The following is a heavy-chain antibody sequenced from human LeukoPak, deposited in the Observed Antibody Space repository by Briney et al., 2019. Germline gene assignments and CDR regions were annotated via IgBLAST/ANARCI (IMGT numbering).Heavy chain of an antibody. Sequence: ASVKVSCKASGYTXTGYYMHWVRQAPGQGLEWMGWINPNSGDTNYAQKFQGRVTMTRDTSISTAYMELSRLRSDDTAVYYCARVAATIADWGQGTLVTVSS. V-gene: IGHV1-2*02. D-gene: IGHD5-12*01. CDR1: GYTXTGYY. CDR3: ARVAATIAD. J-gene: IGHJ4*02. CDR2: INPNSGDT.